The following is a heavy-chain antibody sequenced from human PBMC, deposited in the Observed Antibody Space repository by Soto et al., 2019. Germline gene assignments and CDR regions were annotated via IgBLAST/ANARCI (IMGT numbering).Heavy chain of an antibody. J-gene: IGHJ4*02. CDR2: IYYSGST. D-gene: IGHD5-18*01. CDR1: GGSISSSSYY. CDR3: ASLYFRIQLWEPEIDY. Sequence: SETLSLTCTVSGGSISSSSYYWGWIRQPPGKGLEWIGSIYYSGSTYYNPSLKSRVTISVDTSKNQFSLKLSSVTAADTAVYYCASLYFRIQLWEPEIDYWGQGTLVTVSS. V-gene: IGHV4-39*01.